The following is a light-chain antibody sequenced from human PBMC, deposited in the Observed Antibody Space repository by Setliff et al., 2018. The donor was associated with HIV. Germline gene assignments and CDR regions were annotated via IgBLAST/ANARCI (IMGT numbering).Light chain of an antibody. V-gene: IGLV2-23*01. J-gene: IGLJ1*01. CDR3: CSNTGSNTYV. CDR2: QAT. CDR1: RRDIGRYNL. Sequence: ALTQPASVSGSPGQSITISCTGTRRDIGRYNLVSWYQQYPGKAPKLMIYQATKRPSGVSNRFSGSKSGNTASLTISGLQAEDEADYYCCSNTGSNTYVFGTGTKVTVL.